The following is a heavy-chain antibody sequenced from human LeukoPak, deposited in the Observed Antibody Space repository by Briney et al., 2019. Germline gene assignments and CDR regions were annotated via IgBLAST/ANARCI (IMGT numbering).Heavy chain of an antibody. CDR3: ARDKGRFNFDY. CDR2: IYYSGST. J-gene: IGHJ4*02. V-gene: IGHV4-30-4*02. D-gene: IGHD3-10*01. Sequence: SETLSLTCTVSGVSISSGDYYWRWIRQPPGKGLEWIGYIYYSGSTYYADSVKGRFTISRDNSKNTLYLQMNSLRAEDTAVYYCARDKGRFNFDYWGQGTLVTVSS. CDR1: GVSISSGDYY.